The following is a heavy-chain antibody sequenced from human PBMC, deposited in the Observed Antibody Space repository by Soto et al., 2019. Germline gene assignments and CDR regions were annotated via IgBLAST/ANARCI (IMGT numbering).Heavy chain of an antibody. J-gene: IGHJ4*02. CDR3: ARELERVFDY. CDR2: IAYDGRNK. V-gene: IGHV3-30*04. Sequence: GGSLRLCCAASGFTFSSYAMNCVLQAPGKGLEWVAVIAYDGRNKYYADSVKGRFTISRDNSKNTLYLQMNSLRIEDTAVYYCARELERVFDYWGQGTLVTVSS. D-gene: IGHD1-1*01. CDR1: GFTFSSYA.